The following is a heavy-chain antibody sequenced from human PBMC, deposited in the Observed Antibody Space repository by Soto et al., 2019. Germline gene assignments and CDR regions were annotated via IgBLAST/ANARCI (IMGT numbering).Heavy chain of an antibody. J-gene: IGHJ6*03. Sequence: ASVKVSCKASGYTFTSYGISWVRQAPGQGLEWMGWISAYNGNTNYAQKLQGRVTMTTDTSTSTAYMELRSLRSDDTAVYYCARDRGSSWSSNYYSYYSMDVWGKGTTVTVSS. CDR2: ISAYNGNT. V-gene: IGHV1-18*01. CDR1: GYTFTSYG. D-gene: IGHD6-13*01. CDR3: ARDRGSSWSSNYYSYYSMDV.